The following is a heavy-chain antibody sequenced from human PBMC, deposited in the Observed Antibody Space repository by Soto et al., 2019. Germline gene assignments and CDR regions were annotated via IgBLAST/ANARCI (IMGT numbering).Heavy chain of an antibody. V-gene: IGHV1-18*01. CDR3: ARLADTNWADAFDI. CDR1: GYTFTSYG. J-gene: IGHJ3*02. D-gene: IGHD7-27*01. Sequence: GASVKVSCKASGYTFTSYGISWVRQAPGQGLEWMGWISAYNGNTNYAQKFQGRATMTRNTPISTAYMELSSLRSEDTAVYYCARLADTNWADAFDIWGQGTMVTVSS. CDR2: ISAYNGNT.